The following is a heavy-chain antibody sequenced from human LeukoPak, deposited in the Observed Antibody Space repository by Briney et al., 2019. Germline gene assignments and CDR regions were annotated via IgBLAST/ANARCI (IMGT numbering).Heavy chain of an antibody. CDR3: ARALRSTWYDYYYYYMDV. J-gene: IGHJ6*03. CDR1: GGSFSGYY. CDR2: INHSGST. D-gene: IGHD6-13*01. Sequence: SKTLSLTCAVYGGSFSGYYWSWIRQPPGKGLEWIGEINHSGSTNYNPSLKSRVTISVDTSKNQFSLRLSSVTAADTAVYYCARALRSTWYDYYYYYMDVWGKGTTVTVSS. V-gene: IGHV4-34*01.